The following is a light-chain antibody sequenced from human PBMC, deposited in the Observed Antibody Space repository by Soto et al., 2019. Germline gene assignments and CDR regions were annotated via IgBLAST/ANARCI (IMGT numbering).Light chain of an antibody. V-gene: IGKV1-39*01. J-gene: IGKJ4*01. CDR2: AAS. CDR3: QQSYSTPHT. CDR1: QSISSY. Sequence: DIQMTQSPSSLSASVGDRVTITCRASQSISSYLNWYQQKPGKAPKPLIYAASSLQSGVPSRFSGSGSGTDFSLTISSLQPEDFAAYYWQQSYSTPHTVGGGTKVEIK.